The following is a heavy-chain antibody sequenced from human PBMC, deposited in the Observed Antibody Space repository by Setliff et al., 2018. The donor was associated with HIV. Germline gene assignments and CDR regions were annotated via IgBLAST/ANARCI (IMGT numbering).Heavy chain of an antibody. CDR1: GGSISSSTYY. CDR2: IYYSGST. J-gene: IGHJ5*02. Sequence: PSETLSLTCTVSGGSISSSTYYWGWIRQPPGKGLEWIGTIYYSGSTYYNPSLKSRLTISVDTSKNQFSLKLSSVTAADTAVYYCARLGRPYSGQGWFDPWGQGTLVTVSS. CDR3: ARLGRPYSGQGWFDP. D-gene: IGHD5-12*01. V-gene: IGHV4-39*01.